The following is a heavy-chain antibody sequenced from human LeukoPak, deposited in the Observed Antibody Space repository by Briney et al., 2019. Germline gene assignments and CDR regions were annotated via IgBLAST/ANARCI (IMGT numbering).Heavy chain of an antibody. D-gene: IGHD2-21*02. CDR2: INQDGSEK. CDR1: GFTFRHYW. V-gene: IGHV3-7*01. CDR3: AKTISDGYIG. Sequence: GGSLRISCAASGFTFRHYWMTWVRRAPGKGLNCVANINQDGSEKHHVDSVDGRFTISRDNADNSLYLQMNSLRVEDTAVYYCAKTISDGYIGWGQGTLVTVSS. J-gene: IGHJ4*02.